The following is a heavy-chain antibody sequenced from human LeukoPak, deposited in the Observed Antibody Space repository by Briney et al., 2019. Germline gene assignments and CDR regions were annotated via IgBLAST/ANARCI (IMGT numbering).Heavy chain of an antibody. CDR3: AGLWFGDRPPFDY. Sequence: GGSLTLSCAASGFIFGRDSMNWVRQAPGRGLEWVSSISSSSYIYYADSLKGRFTISRDNAKNSLYLQMNSLRAEDTAVYYCAGLWFGDRPPFDYWGQGTLVTVSS. CDR1: GFIFGRDS. J-gene: IGHJ4*02. CDR2: ISSSSYI. V-gene: IGHV3-21*01. D-gene: IGHD3-10*01.